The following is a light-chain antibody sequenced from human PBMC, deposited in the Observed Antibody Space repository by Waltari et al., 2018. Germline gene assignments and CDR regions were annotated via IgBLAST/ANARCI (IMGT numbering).Light chain of an antibody. CDR2: AAS. J-gene: IGKJ1*01. CDR1: QSISSY. V-gene: IGKV1-39*01. CDR3: QQSYSTPQT. Sequence: DIQMTQSPYPLSASVGDSVTITCRASQSISSYLNWYQQKPGKAPKLLIYAASSLQSGVPSRFSGSGSGTDFTLTISSLQPEDFATYYCQQSYSTPQTFGQGTKVEIK.